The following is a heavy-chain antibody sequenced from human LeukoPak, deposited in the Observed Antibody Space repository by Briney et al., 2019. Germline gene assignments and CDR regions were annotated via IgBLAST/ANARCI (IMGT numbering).Heavy chain of an antibody. CDR3: AKAIVGAPRVAFDY. CDR1: GFTFSSYA. J-gene: IGHJ4*02. V-gene: IGHV3-23*01. Sequence: GGSLRLSCAASGFTFSSYAMSWVRQAPGKGLEWVSAISGSRGSTYYADSVKGRFTISRDNSKNTLYLQMNSLRAEDTAVYYCAKAIVGAPRVAFDYWGQGTLVTVSS. D-gene: IGHD1-26*01. CDR2: ISGSRGST.